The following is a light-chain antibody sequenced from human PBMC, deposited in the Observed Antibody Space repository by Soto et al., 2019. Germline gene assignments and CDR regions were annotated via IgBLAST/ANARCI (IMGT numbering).Light chain of an antibody. CDR1: SSNIGNNY. Sequence: QSVLTQPPSISAAPGQKVTISCSGSSSNIGNNYVSWYQQLPGTAPKLLIYDNNKRPSGIPDRFSGSKSGTSATLGITGLQTGDEADYYCGTWDSSLNADVVFGGGTQLTVL. J-gene: IGLJ2*01. CDR2: DNN. CDR3: GTWDSSLNADVV. V-gene: IGLV1-51*01.